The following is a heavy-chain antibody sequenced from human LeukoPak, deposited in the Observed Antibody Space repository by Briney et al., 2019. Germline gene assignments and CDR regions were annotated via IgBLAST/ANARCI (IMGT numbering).Heavy chain of an antibody. V-gene: IGHV4-34*01. CDR2: INQSGTT. D-gene: IGHD3-22*01. Sequence: SETLSLTCAVYGGSFSGYYWSWIRQPPGKGLEWIGEINQSGTTNYNPSLKSRVTISVDTSKNQFSLKLSSVTAADTAVYYCARATMIVVGIDYWGQGTLVTVSS. J-gene: IGHJ4*02. CDR1: GGSFSGYY. CDR3: ARATMIVVGIDY.